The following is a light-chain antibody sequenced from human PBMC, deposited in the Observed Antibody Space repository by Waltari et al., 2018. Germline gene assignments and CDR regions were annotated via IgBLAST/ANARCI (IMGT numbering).Light chain of an antibody. J-gene: IGKJ4*01. Sequence: AIRMTQSPSSLSASTGDRVTITCRASQDVSSYVAWYQQKPGKVPKLQIYAASTLQSGVPSRFSGSGSGTNFSLTIACLQSDDFAVYYCQQYYTYPVAFGGGAKVEVK. CDR2: AAS. CDR3: QQYYTYPVA. V-gene: IGKV1-8*01. CDR1: QDVSSY.